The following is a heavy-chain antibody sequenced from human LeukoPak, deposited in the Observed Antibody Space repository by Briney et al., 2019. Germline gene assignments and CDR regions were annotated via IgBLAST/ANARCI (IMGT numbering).Heavy chain of an antibody. D-gene: IGHD5-18*01. CDR2: INPNSGGT. CDR3: ARGPGVDTAMVTNY. Sequence: GASVKVSCKASGYTFTGYYMHWVRQATGQGLEWMGWINPNSGGTNYAQKFQGRVTMTRDTSISTAYMELSRLRSDDTAVYYCARGPGVDTAMVTNYWGQGTLVSVSS. V-gene: IGHV1-2*02. J-gene: IGHJ4*02. CDR1: GYTFTGYY.